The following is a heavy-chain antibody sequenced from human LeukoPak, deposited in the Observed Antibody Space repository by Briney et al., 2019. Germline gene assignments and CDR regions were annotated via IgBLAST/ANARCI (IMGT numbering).Heavy chain of an antibody. CDR2: IYSGGST. V-gene: IGHV3-66*01. Sequence: GGSLSPSCPAPGFPVGSNYMGWVRQPPGKGRGWVSVIYSGGSTYYADSVKGRFTISRDNSKNTLYLQMNSLRAEDTAVYYCAATTVTTAGSSYWGQGTLVTVSS. J-gene: IGHJ4*02. CDR1: GFPVGSNY. D-gene: IGHD4-17*01. CDR3: AATTVTTAGSSY.